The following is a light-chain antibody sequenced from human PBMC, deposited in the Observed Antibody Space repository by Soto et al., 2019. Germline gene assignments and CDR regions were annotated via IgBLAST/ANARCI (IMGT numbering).Light chain of an antibody. CDR2: KAS. CDR1: QSISSW. J-gene: IGKJ1*01. V-gene: IGKV1-5*03. Sequence: DIQMTQSPSTLSASVGDRVTITCRASQSISSWLAWYQQKPGKAPKLLIYKASNLESGVPSRFSGSGAGTEFTLTISSLQPDDFANYYCQQYSTFGQGTKVEIK. CDR3: QQYST.